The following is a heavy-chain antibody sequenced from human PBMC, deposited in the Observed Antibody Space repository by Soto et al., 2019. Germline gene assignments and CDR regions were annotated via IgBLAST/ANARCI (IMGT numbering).Heavy chain of an antibody. Sequence: PRIYCAASWFSVSGSAIHGVLPSSWKGLEGVGLIRSKANSYATAYAASVKGRFTISRDDSKNTAYLQMNSLKTEDTAVYYCTRPGTGSGSLFDYWGQGTLVTVSS. D-gene: IGHD3-10*01. CDR3: TRPGTGSGSLFDY. CDR1: WFSVSGSA. J-gene: IGHJ4*02. CDR2: IRSKANSYAT. V-gene: IGHV3-73*01.